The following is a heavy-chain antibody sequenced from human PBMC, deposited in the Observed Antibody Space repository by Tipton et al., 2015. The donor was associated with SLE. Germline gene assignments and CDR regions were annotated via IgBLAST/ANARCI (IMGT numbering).Heavy chain of an antibody. CDR1: GFTVSSNH. V-gene: IGHV3-53*05. CDR3: ARSVLPYRSGAFDY. J-gene: IGHJ4*02. D-gene: IGHD6-19*01. Sequence: SLRLSCAASGFTVSSNHMNWVRQAPGKGLEWVSFIYSGGGTYYADSVKGRFTISRDSSKNTLYLQMNSLRAEDTAVYYCARSVLPYRSGAFDYWGQGTQVTVSS. CDR2: IYSGGGT.